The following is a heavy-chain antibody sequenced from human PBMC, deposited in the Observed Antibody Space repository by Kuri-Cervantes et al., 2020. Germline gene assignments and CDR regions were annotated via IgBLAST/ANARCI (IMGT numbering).Heavy chain of an antibody. J-gene: IGHJ4*02. D-gene: IGHD5-24*01. CDR2: IYSGGST. CDR3: ASLSSKMATTGGY. CDR1: GFTVSSNY. Sequence: GESLKISCAASGFTVSSNYMSWVRQAPGKGLEWVSVIYSGGSTYYADSVKGRFTISRDNSKNTLYLQMNSLRDEDTAVYYCASLSSKMATTGGYWGQGTLVTVSS. V-gene: IGHV3-66*01.